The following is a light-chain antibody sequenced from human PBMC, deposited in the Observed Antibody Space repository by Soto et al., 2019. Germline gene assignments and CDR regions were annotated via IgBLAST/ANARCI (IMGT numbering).Light chain of an antibody. CDR2: EVS. Sequence: QSALTQPPSASGSPGQSVTIFCTGTSSDVGGYNYVSWYQQHPGKAPKLMIYEVSKRPSGVPDRFSGSKSGNTASLTVSGLQAEGEADYYFSSYSGSNNLVFGGGTKLTVL. V-gene: IGLV2-8*01. CDR1: SSDVGGYNY. J-gene: IGLJ2*01. CDR3: SSYSGSNNLV.